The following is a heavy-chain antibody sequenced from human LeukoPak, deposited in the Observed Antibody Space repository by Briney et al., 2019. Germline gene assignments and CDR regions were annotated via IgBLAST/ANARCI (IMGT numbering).Heavy chain of an antibody. CDR2: IYTSGST. J-gene: IGHJ4*02. CDR3: ARDSSYGLEYDY. V-gene: IGHV4-61*02. CDR1: GGSISSGSYY. Sequence: ASETLSLTCTVSGGSISSGSYYWSWIRQPAGEGLEWIGRIYTSGSTNYNPSLKSRVTISVDTSKNRFSLKLSSVTAADTAVYYCARDSSYGLEYDYWGQGTLVTVSS. D-gene: IGHD5-18*01.